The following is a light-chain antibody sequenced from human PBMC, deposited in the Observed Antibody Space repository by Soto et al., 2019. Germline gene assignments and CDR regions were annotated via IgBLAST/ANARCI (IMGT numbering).Light chain of an antibody. CDR1: SSNIGANP. Sequence: QAVVTQPPSASGTPGQRVTISCSGSSSNIGANPINWYQQLPGTAPKLLIYNNDQRPSGVPDRFSASKSGNSASLAISGLQSEDEADYYCEAWDDSLYGAVLGGGTQLTVL. V-gene: IGLV1-44*01. CDR2: NND. CDR3: EAWDDSLYGAV. J-gene: IGLJ2*01.